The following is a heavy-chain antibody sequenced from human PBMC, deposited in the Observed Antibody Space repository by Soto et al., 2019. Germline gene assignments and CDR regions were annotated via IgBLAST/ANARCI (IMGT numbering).Heavy chain of an antibody. CDR1: GFTFSYYW. CDR2: IHSDGSST. D-gene: IGHD1-26*01. J-gene: IGHJ3*01. V-gene: IGHV3-74*01. Sequence: EVQLLESGGGLVQPGESLRLSCAASGFTFSYYWMHWVRQAPGMGLVWVSRIHSDGSSTTYADSVKGRFTISRDNARNTLYLQMNSLRAEDTAVYYCARGDRGAFELWGQGTVVTVSS. CDR3: ARGDRGAFEL.